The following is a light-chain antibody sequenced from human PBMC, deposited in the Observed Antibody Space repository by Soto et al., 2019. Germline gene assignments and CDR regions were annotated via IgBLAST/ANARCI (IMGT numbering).Light chain of an antibody. V-gene: IGKV3-20*01. CDR2: GAS. Sequence: EIVLTQSPGRLSLSPLERATLSCRASQSVSSSFLAWFQQKPGQAPRLLIYGASNRATGIPDRFSGSGSGTDFTLTISRLEPEDFAVYYCQQYGSSPRTFGQGTKVDIK. CDR3: QQYGSSPRT. J-gene: IGKJ1*01. CDR1: QSVSSSF.